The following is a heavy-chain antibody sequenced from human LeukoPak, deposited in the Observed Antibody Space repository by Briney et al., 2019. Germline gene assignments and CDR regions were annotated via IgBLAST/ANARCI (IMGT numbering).Heavy chain of an antibody. CDR2: ISYDRSNK. J-gene: IGHJ1*01. CDR1: GFTFSSYA. V-gene: IGHV3-30-3*01. D-gene: IGHD5-24*01. Sequence: PGGSLRLSCAASGFTFSSYAMHWVRQAPGKGLEWVAVISYDRSNKYYADSVKGRFTISRDNSKNTLYLQMNSLKTEDTAMYYCIRYGYNLLEYSQHWGQGTLVTVSS. CDR3: IRYGYNLLEYSQH.